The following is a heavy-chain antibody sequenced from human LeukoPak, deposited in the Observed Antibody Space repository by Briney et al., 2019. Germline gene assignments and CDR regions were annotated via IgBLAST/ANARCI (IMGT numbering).Heavy chain of an antibody. CDR3: ARDGAYYDSSGYYYYFDY. CDR1: GFTFSSYA. CDR2: ISGSGGST. J-gene: IGHJ4*02. D-gene: IGHD3-22*01. Sequence: GGSLRLSCAASGFTFSSYAMSWVRQAPGKGLEWVSAISGSGGSTYYADSVKGRFTISRDNSKNTLYLQMNSLRAEDTALYYCARDGAYYDSSGYYYYFDYWGQGTLVTVSS. V-gene: IGHV3-23*01.